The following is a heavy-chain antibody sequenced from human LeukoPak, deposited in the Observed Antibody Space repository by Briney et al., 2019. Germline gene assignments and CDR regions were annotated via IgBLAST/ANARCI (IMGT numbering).Heavy chain of an antibody. D-gene: IGHD1-14*01. CDR2: IYYSGST. CDR3: ANDLSGYNTFDI. CDR1: GGSISRYY. V-gene: IGHV4-59*01. J-gene: IGHJ3*02. Sequence: SETLSLTCTVSGGSISRYYWSWIRQPPGKGLEWIGYIYYSGSTNYNPSLKSRVTTSVDTSKNQFSLKLSSVTAADTAVYYCANDLSGYNTFDIWGQGTMVTVSS.